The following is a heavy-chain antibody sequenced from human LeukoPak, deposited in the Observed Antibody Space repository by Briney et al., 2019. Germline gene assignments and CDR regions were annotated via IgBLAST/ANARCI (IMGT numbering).Heavy chain of an antibody. J-gene: IGHJ4*02. CDR3: ARGYYYDSSGYSRY. Sequence: GGSLRLSCAASGFTFSSYWMHWVRQAPGKGLVWVSRINSDGSSTSYADSVKDRFTISRDNAKNTLYLQMNSLRAEDTAVYYCARGYYYDSSGYSRYWGQGTLVTVSS. D-gene: IGHD3-22*01. CDR2: INSDGSST. V-gene: IGHV3-74*01. CDR1: GFTFSSYW.